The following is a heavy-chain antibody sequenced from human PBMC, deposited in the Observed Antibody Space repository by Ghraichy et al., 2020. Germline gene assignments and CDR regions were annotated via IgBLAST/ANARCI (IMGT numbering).Heavy chain of an antibody. Sequence: TLSLTCGVYGGSFSDYYWSWIRQSPGKGLEWLGEVDHSGRTNFSPSLRSRVTISVDTSKKQFFLNLTSVTAADTAMYYCARRYRRTWKPYDFWAQGTLVTVSS. D-gene: IGHD6-13*01. CDR3: ARRYRRTWKPYDF. V-gene: IGHV4-34*01. CDR1: GGSFSDYY. CDR2: VDHSGRT. J-gene: IGHJ4*02.